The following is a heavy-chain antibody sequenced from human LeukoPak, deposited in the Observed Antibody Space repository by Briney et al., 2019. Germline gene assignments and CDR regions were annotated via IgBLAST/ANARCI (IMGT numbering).Heavy chain of an antibody. Sequence: GGSLRLSCAASGFTFSAYGMHWVRQAPGKGLEWVAFIRYDGSNKYYADSVKGRFTISRDNSKNTLCLQMNSLRAEDTAVYYCAKIVIDRVRFLEWLLWDYWGQGTLVTVSS. CDR2: IRYDGSNK. V-gene: IGHV3-30*02. CDR1: GFTFSAYG. D-gene: IGHD3-3*01. CDR3: AKIVIDRVRFLEWLLWDY. J-gene: IGHJ4*02.